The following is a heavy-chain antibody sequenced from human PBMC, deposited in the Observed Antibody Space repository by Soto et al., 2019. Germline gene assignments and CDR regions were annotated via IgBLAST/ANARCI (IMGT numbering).Heavy chain of an antibody. CDR2: IRSKANSYAT. CDR3: TRMAVAGTGGFDY. Sequence: EVQLVESEGGLVQPGGSLKLSCAASGFTFSGSAMHWVRQASGKGLEWVGRIRSKANSYATAYAASVKGRFTISRDDSKNTAYLQMNSLKTEDTAVYYCTRMAVAGTGGFDYWGQGTLVTVSS. D-gene: IGHD6-19*01. V-gene: IGHV3-73*02. J-gene: IGHJ4*02. CDR1: GFTFSGSA.